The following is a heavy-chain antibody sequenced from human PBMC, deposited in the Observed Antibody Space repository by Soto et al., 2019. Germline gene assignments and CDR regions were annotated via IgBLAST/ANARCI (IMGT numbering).Heavy chain of an antibody. CDR2: INSDGSST. J-gene: IGHJ6*02. V-gene: IGHV3-74*01. Sequence: QPGGSLRLSCAASGFTFSSYWMHWVRQAPGKGLVWVSRINSDGSSTSYADSVKGRFTISRDNAKNTLYLQMNSLRAEDTAVYYCARVAAADYYYYYGMDVWGQGTTVTVSS. CDR3: ARVAAADYYYYYGMDV. D-gene: IGHD6-13*01. CDR1: GFTFSSYW.